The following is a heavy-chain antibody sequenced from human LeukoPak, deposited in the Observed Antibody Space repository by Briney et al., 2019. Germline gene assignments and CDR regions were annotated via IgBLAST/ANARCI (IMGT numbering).Heavy chain of an antibody. V-gene: IGHV3-64*04. CDR1: GFSFSTYT. CDR3: AKDRSYSSGWFDC. CDR2: IASNGGTK. J-gene: IGHJ4*02. D-gene: IGHD6-19*01. Sequence: PGGSLRLSCAASGFSFSTYTMRWVRQAPGKGLEYVSGIASNGGTKYYADSVKGRFTISRDNSKNTLYLQMNSLRAEDTAVYYCAKDRSYSSGWFDCWGQGTLVTVSS.